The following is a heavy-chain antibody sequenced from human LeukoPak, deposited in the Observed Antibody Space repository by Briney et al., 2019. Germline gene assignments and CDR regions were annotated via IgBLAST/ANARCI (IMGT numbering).Heavy chain of an antibody. CDR3: ARDSGLSGYDLLDY. J-gene: IGHJ4*02. Sequence: GGSLRLSCVDSGFTFSTYWMIWVRQAPGKGLEWVANIKYDGSEKYYVDSVKGRFTISRDHATNSLYQQMNSMRAEDTAVYYCARDSGLSGYDLLDYWGQGTLVTVSS. CDR2: IKYDGSEK. CDR1: GFTFSTYW. V-gene: IGHV3-7*01. D-gene: IGHD5-12*01.